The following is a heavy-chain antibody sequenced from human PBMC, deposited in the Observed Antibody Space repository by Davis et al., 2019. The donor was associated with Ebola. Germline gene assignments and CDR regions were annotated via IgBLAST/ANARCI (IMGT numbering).Heavy chain of an antibody. D-gene: IGHD6-13*01. CDR2: IYHSGST. Sequence: SETLSLTCSVSGYSIATGFSWGWIRRPPGKGLEWIGSIYHSGSTNYKPSLKSRVTISVDTSKNQFSLKLSSVTAADTAVYYCASSSWSYYYYGMDVWGQGTTVTVSS. CDR1: GYSIATGFS. V-gene: IGHV4-38-2*01. CDR3: ASSSWSYYYYGMDV. J-gene: IGHJ6*02.